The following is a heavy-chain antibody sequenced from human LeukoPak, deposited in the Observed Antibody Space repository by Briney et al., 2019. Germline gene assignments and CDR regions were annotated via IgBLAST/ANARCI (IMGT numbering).Heavy chain of an antibody. Sequence: SGTLSLPSSASGGSISSYFWNWIRRHPGKGLEGIGFIYYSGSTNYNPSLKSRVTISGDTSKNQFSLRLSSVTAADTAVYFCARGHADIVTTMNYWGQGTLVTVSS. CDR1: GGSISSYF. CDR3: ARGHADIVTTMNY. J-gene: IGHJ4*02. CDR2: IYYSGST. D-gene: IGHD5-12*01. V-gene: IGHV4-59*01.